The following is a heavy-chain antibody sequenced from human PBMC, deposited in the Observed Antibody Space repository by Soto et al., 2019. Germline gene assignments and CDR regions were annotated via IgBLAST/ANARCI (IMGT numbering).Heavy chain of an antibody. CDR2: IYYSGSI. V-gene: IGHV4-59*01. D-gene: IGHD3-10*01. CDR3: ARVYGSGSYLLTYYYYGMDV. J-gene: IGHJ6*02. CDR1: GGSISSYY. Sequence: SETLSLTCTVSGGSISSYYWSWIRQPPGKGLEWIGYIYYSGSINYNPSLKSRVTISVDTSKNQFSLKLSSVTAADTAVYYCARVYGSGSYLLTYYYYGMDVWGQGTTVTVSS.